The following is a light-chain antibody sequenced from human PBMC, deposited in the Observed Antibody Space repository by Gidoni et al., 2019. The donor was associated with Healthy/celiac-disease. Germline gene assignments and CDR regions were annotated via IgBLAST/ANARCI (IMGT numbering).Light chain of an antibody. V-gene: IGKV3-20*01. CDR3: QQYGSSPRNT. CDR1: QSVSSSY. J-gene: IGKJ2*01. Sequence: ELVLTQSQAPLSLSPGERATLSCRASQSVSSSYLAWYQQKPGQAPRLLIYGASSRATGIPDRFSGSGSGTDFTLTISRLEPEDFAVYYCQQYGSSPRNTFGQGTKLEIK. CDR2: GAS.